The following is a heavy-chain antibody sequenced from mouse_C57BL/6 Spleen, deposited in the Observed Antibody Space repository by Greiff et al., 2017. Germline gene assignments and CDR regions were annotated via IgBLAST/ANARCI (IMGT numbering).Heavy chain of an antibody. V-gene: IGHV14-4*01. CDR3: AQTAQATSWFAY. J-gene: IGHJ3*01. CDR1: GFNIKDDY. D-gene: IGHD3-2*02. CDR2: IDPENGDT. Sequence: VQLQQPGAELVRPGASVKLSCTASGFNIKDDYMHWVKQRPEQGLEWIGWIDPENGDTEYASKFQGKATITADTSSNTAYLQLSSLTSEDTAVYYCAQTAQATSWFAYWGQGTLVTVSA.